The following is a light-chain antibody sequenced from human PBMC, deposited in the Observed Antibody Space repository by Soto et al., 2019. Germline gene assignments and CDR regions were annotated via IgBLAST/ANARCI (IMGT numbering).Light chain of an antibody. CDR3: HQYNNWLT. CDR2: GAS. Sequence: EVVITQSPDTLSVSPGEGATLSCRASQTVYSDLAWYQQKPGQAPRLRIYGASTRATGIPARFSGRGSGTEFTLTISSLQSEDFAVYYCHQYNNWLTFGGGTKVDIK. V-gene: IGKV3-15*01. CDR1: QTVYSD. J-gene: IGKJ4*01.